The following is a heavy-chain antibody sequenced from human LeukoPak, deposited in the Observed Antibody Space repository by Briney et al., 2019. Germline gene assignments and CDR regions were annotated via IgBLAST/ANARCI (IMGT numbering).Heavy chain of an antibody. CDR3: AGSGSVFWFDP. CDR2: IWYDGSNK. CDR1: GFTFSSYG. J-gene: IGHJ5*02. Sequence: YPGGSLRLSCAASGFTFSSYGMHWVRQAPGKGLEWVAVIWYDGSNKYYADSVKGRFTISRDNSKNTLYLQMNSQRAEDTAVYYCAGSGSVFWFDPWGQGTLVTVSS. D-gene: IGHD1-26*01. V-gene: IGHV3-33*01.